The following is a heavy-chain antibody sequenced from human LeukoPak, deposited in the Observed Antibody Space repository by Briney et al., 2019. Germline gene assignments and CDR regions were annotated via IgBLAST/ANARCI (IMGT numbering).Heavy chain of an antibody. J-gene: IGHJ4*02. Sequence: GGSLRLSCEASGFTFSDYFMSWIRQAPGKGLEWVAFIRYDGSNKYYADSVKGRFTISRDNSKNTLYLQMNSLRAEDTAVYYCAKERLRITMIVVVITKGGSSGFDYWGQGTLVTVSS. V-gene: IGHV3-30*02. CDR3: AKERLRITMIVVVITKGGSSGFDY. CDR1: GFTFSDYF. D-gene: IGHD3-22*01. CDR2: IRYDGSNK.